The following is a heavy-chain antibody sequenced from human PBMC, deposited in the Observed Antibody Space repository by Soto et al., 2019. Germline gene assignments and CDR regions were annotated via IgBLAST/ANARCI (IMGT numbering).Heavy chain of an antibody. CDR1: AYSLTIYC. Sequence: PGESLRIPCKVSAYSLTIYCISWVRQMPGKGLEWMGRTDPSDSYINYSPSFQGHVTISADKSISTAYLQWSSLKASDTAMYYCARFSCSRXSCYTGGGYYYYYGMDVWGPGTTVTVSS. CDR2: TDPSDSYI. V-gene: IGHV5-10-1*01. J-gene: IGHJ6*02. CDR3: ARFSCSRXSCYTGGGYYYYYGMDV. D-gene: IGHD2-2*02.